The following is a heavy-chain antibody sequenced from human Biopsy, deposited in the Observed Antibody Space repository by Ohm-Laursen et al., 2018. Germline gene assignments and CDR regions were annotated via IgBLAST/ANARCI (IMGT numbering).Heavy chain of an antibody. CDR2: IYADGST. CDR1: GITVSKSY. CDR3: ARESSTSGRVRVDS. Sequence: SLRLSCSASGITVSKSYMRWVRQAPGKGLEWVSIIYADGSTYSADSVKGRFTISRDNSENTLYLQMNSLRAEDTAVYFCARESSTSGRVRVDSWGQGTLVTVSS. D-gene: IGHD2-2*01. J-gene: IGHJ5*01. V-gene: IGHV3-66*01.